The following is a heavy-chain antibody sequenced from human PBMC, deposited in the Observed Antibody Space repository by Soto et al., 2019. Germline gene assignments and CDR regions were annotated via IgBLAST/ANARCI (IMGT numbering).Heavy chain of an antibody. Sequence: EVQLAESGGGMVKPGGSLRLSCVASGFTFSSYDMHWVRQAPGKGLEYVSSISSNGGTTYYGNSVKGRFTISRDNSKNTLYLQMGSLRAEDMAVYYCVRRVSGNYDYWGQGTLFTVSS. V-gene: IGHV3-64*01. J-gene: IGHJ4*02. CDR3: VRRVSGNYDY. CDR1: GFTFSSYD. D-gene: IGHD1-7*01. CDR2: ISSNGGTT.